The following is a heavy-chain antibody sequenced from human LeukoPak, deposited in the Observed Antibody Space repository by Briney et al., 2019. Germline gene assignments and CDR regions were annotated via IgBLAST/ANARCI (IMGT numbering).Heavy chain of an antibody. CDR3: ASLGALWEQRRSFDY. J-gene: IGHJ4*02. D-gene: IGHD6-25*01. Sequence: SVKVSCKASGGTFSSYAISWVRQAPGQGLEWMGGIIPIFGTANYAQKFQGRVTITTDESTSTAYMELSSLRSEDTAVYYCASLGALWEQRRSFDYWGQGTLVTVSS. CDR1: GGTFSSYA. V-gene: IGHV1-69*05. CDR2: IIPIFGTA.